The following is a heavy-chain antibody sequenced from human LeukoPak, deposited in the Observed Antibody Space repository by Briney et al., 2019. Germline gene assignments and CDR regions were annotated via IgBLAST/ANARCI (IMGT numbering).Heavy chain of an antibody. CDR2: ISSSGSTI. V-gene: IGHV3-11*04. CDR1: GFTFSHYY. D-gene: IGHD3-3*01. Sequence: GGSLRLSCAASGFTFSHYYMSWIRQAPGKGLEWVSYISSSGSTIYYADSVKGRFTISRDNAKNSLYLQMNSLRAEDTAVYYCARAGNYYDFWSGYYSFDYWGQGTLVTVSS. J-gene: IGHJ4*02. CDR3: ARAGNYYDFWSGYYSFDY.